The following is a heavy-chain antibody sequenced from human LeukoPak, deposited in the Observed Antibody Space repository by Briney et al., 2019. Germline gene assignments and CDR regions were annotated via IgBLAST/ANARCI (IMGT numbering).Heavy chain of an antibody. J-gene: IGHJ4*02. Sequence: ASVKVSCKASGYTFITYDINWVRQATGQGLEWMGWMNPYSGNTDYAQKFQGRVTITADESTSTAYMELSSLRSEDTAVYYCARRKGSGYFDYWGQGTLVTVSS. CDR1: GYTFITYD. CDR2: MNPYSGNT. V-gene: IGHV1-8*01. D-gene: IGHD1-26*01. CDR3: ARRKGSGYFDY.